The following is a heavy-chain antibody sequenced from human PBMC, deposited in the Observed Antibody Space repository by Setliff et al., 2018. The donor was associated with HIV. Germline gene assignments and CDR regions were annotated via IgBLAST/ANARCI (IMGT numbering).Heavy chain of an antibody. Sequence: ASVKVSCKAFGYTFTRYSLNWVRQAPGQGLEWMGRINPSGGSTSYAQKFQGRVTMTEDTSTDTAYMELSSLRSEDTAVYYCATDSNFGGIVTPWDYWGQGTLVTVSS. CDR1: GYTFTRYS. V-gene: IGHV1-46*01. J-gene: IGHJ4*02. CDR3: ATDSNFGGIVTPWDY. D-gene: IGHD1-26*01. CDR2: INPSGGST.